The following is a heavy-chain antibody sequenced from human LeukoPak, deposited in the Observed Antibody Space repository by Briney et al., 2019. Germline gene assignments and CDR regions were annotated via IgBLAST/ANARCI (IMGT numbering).Heavy chain of an antibody. V-gene: IGHV1-18*01. CDR2: ISAYNGNT. CDR3: AKGVDSYGYGYFDY. J-gene: IGHJ4*02. D-gene: IGHD5-18*01. Sequence: ASVKVSCKASGYTFTSYGISWVRQAPGQGLEWMGWISAYNGNTNYAQKLQGRVTMTTDTSTSTAYMELRSLRSDDTAVYYCAKGVDSYGYGYFDYWGQGTLVTVSS. CDR1: GYTFTSYG.